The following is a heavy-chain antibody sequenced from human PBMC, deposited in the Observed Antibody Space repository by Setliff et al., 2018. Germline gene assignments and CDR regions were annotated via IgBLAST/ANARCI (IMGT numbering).Heavy chain of an antibody. CDR3: ARGSVEYSRGWYYFDY. V-gene: IGHV1-69*19. J-gene: IGHJ4*02. CDR1: GGTFNSYA. D-gene: IGHD6-19*01. Sequence: VSCKASGGTFNSYAVSWVRQAPGQGLEWMGGIIPIFGSANYARKFQGRVTVTADESTSTAYMELSSLRSEDTAVYYCARGSVEYSRGWYYFDYWAQGTLVTVSS. CDR2: IIPIFGSA.